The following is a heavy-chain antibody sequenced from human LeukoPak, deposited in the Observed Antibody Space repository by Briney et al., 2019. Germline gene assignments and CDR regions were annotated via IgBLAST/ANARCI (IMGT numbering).Heavy chain of an antibody. J-gene: IGHJ4*02. CDR3: ASSLDYGDHGLPDY. CDR1: GYTFTGYY. Sequence: ASVKVSCKTSGYTFTGYYMHWVRQAPGQGLEWMGWINPNSGGTNYAQKFQGRVTMTRDTSISTAYMELSRLRPDDTAVYYCASSLDYGDHGLPDYWGQGTLVTVSS. D-gene: IGHD4-17*01. V-gene: IGHV1-2*02. CDR2: INPNSGGT.